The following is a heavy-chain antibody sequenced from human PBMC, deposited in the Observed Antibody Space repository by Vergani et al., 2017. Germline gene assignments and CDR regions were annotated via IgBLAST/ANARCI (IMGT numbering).Heavy chain of an antibody. J-gene: IGHJ6*02. Sequence: QVQLVQSGAEVKKPGSSVKVSCKASGGTFSSYAISWVRQAPGQGLEWMGRIIPIFGTANYAQKFQGRVTITADESTSTAYMELSSLRSEDTAVYYCASGPLRITIWVGGMDVWGQGTTVTVSS. CDR2: IIPIFGTA. V-gene: IGHV1-69*13. CDR3: ASGPLRITIWVGGMDV. CDR1: GGTFSSYA. D-gene: IGHD3-9*01.